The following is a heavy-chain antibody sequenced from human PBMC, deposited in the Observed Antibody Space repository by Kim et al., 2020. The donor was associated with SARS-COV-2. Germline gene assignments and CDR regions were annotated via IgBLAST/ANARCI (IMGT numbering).Heavy chain of an antibody. CDR2: TSGRT. J-gene: IGHJ4*02. CDR3: ARALGH. D-gene: IGHD3-16*02. V-gene: IGHV4-4*07. Sequence: TSGRTTYNPSLQSRVTMSVDMSKNQFSLKLSSVSAADTAVYYCARALGHWGQGTLVTVSS.